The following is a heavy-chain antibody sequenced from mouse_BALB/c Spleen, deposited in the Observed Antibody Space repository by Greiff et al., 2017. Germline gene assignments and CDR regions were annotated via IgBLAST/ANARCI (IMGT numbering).Heavy chain of an antibody. CDR1: GFTFSSFG. D-gene: IGHD2-2*01. Sequence: EVMLVESGGGLVQPGGSRKLSCAASGFTFSSFGMHWVRQAPEKGLEWVAYISSGSSTIYYADTVKGRFTISRDNPKNTLFLQMTSLRSEDTAMYYCARGLRLWYFDVWGAGTTVTVSS. CDR3: ARGLRLWYFDV. CDR2: ISSGSSTI. V-gene: IGHV5-17*02. J-gene: IGHJ1*01.